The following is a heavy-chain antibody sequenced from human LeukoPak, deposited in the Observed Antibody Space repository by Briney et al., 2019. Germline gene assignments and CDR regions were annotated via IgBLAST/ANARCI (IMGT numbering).Heavy chain of an antibody. CDR1: GGSFSGYY. V-gene: IGHV4-59*13. CDR2: IDYSGYT. J-gene: IGHJ5*02. CDR3: ARGGYYGSGNDFRFDP. D-gene: IGHD3-10*01. Sequence: SETLSLTCAVYGGSFSGYYWSWIRQPPGKGLEWSGYIDYSGYTNYNPSLKSRVTISVDTSKNQFSLKLTSVTAADTAVYFCARGGYYGSGNDFRFDPWGQGTLVTVSS.